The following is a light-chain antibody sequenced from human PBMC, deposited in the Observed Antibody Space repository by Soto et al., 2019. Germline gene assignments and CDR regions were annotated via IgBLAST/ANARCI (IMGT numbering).Light chain of an antibody. Sequence: AIQMTQSPSSLSASLADRVTITCRASQGTRNGLGWYQQKPGQSPTRLIYAASSLQSGVPSRFSGSGSGTDFTFTISILQSEGFATYYCLQYYRSPRTFGQGTKVEIK. CDR2: AAS. CDR1: QGTRNG. CDR3: LQYYRSPRT. V-gene: IGKV1-6*01. J-gene: IGKJ1*01.